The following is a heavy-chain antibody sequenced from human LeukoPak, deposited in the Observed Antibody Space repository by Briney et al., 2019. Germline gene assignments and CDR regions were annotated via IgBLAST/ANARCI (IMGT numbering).Heavy chain of an antibody. CDR3: ARHGAYCSSTSCYSMDYYMDV. J-gene: IGHJ6*03. V-gene: IGHV4-4*09. CDR1: GVSISSYY. CDR2: IYTSGST. Sequence: SETLSLTCTVSGVSISSYYWSWIRQPPGKGLEWIGYIYTSGSTNYNPSLKSRVPISVGTSKNQFSLKLSSVTAADTAVYYCARHGAYCSSTSCYSMDYYMDVWGKGTTVTVSS. D-gene: IGHD2-2*02.